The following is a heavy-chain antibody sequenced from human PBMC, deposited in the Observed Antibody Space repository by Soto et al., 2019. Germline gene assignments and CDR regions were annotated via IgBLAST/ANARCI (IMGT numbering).Heavy chain of an antibody. CDR3: ARERYQVISDGMDV. CDR2: INPQTGGT. CDR1: GYTFTGYY. D-gene: IGHD2-2*01. Sequence: ASVKVSCKASGYTFTGYYIHWAREAPGQGLEWMGWINPQTGGTSYAQKFQGRVTLSRDTSINTAYLELSRLRFDDAAVYFCARERYQVISDGMDVWGQGTTVTVSS. V-gene: IGHV1-2*02. J-gene: IGHJ6*02.